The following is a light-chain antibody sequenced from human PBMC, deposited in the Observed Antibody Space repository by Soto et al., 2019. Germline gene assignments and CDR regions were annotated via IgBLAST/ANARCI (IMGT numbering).Light chain of an antibody. Sequence: EKVMTQSPATLSVSAGERASLSCRASQSVSNSLAWYQQNPGQAPRLLIYDASTRATGIPARFSGSASGTEFTLTISSLQSEDSAVYYCQQYNQWPLTFGGGTKVEIK. CDR2: DAS. J-gene: IGKJ4*01. CDR3: QQYNQWPLT. CDR1: QSVSNS. V-gene: IGKV3-15*01.